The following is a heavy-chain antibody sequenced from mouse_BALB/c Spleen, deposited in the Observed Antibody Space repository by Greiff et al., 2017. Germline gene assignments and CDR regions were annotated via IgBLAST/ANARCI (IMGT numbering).Heavy chain of an antibody. CDR3: VRDHSSYWYFDV. V-gene: IGHV2-9-2*01. CDR1: GFSLTSYD. CDR2: IWTGGGT. Sequence: VQLKESGPGLVAPSQSLSITCTVSGFSLTSYDISWIRQPPGKGLEWLGVIWTGGGTNYNSAFMSRLSISKDNSKSQVFLKMNSLQTDDTAIYYCVRDHSSYWYFDVWGAGTTVTVSS. J-gene: IGHJ1*01. D-gene: IGHD1-1*01.